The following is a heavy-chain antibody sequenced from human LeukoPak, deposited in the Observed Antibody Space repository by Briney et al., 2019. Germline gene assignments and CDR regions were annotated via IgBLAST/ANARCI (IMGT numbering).Heavy chain of an antibody. Sequence: GRSLRLSCAASGFTFSSYAMHWVRQAPGKGLEWVAVISYDGSNKYYADSVKGRFTISRDNSKNTLYLQMNSLRAEDTAVYYCARAGHSSGWAGWFDPWGQGTLVTDSS. D-gene: IGHD6-19*01. CDR2: ISYDGSNK. CDR1: GFTFSSYA. CDR3: ARAGHSSGWAGWFDP. V-gene: IGHV3-30-3*01. J-gene: IGHJ5*02.